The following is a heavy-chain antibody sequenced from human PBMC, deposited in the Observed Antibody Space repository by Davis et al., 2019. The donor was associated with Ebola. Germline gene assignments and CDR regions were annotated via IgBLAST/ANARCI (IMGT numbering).Heavy chain of an antibody. CDR3: AREAVWRFDP. J-gene: IGHJ5*02. Sequence: GESLKISCAASGFSFSSHWMSWVRQAPGKGLEWVANIRQDGSEKHYVDSVKGRFTISGDNAKNSLYLQMNSLRAEDTAVYYCAREAVWRFDPWGQGTLVTVSS. D-gene: IGHD3-16*01. V-gene: IGHV3-7*03. CDR1: GFSFSSHW. CDR2: IRQDGSEK.